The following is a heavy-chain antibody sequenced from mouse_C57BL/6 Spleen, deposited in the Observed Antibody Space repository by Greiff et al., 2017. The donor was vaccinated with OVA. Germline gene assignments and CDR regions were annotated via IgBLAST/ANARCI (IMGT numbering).Heavy chain of an antibody. Sequence: VQLQESGAELVKPGASVKISCKASGYAFSSYWMNWVKQRPGKGLEWIGQIYPGDGDTNYNGKFKGKATLTADKSSSTAYMQLSSLTSEDSAVYFCARHSSGYYFDYWGQGTTLTVSS. CDR3: ARHSSGYYFDY. V-gene: IGHV1-80*01. CDR2: IYPGDGDT. D-gene: IGHD3-2*02. J-gene: IGHJ2*01. CDR1: GYAFSSYW.